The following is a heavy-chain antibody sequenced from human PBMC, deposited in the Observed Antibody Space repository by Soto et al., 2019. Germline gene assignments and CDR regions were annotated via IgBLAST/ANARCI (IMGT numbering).Heavy chain of an antibody. CDR2: ISYDGSNK. CDR1: GFTFSSYA. J-gene: IGHJ4*02. CDR3: ARAVSTKTAPIDY. Sequence: GGSLRLSCAASGFTFSSYAMHWVRQAPGKGLEWVAVISYDGSNKYYADSVKGRSTISRDNSKNTLYLQMNSLRAEDTAVYYCARAVSTKTAPIDYWGQGTLVTVSS. D-gene: IGHD4-17*01. V-gene: IGHV3-30-3*01.